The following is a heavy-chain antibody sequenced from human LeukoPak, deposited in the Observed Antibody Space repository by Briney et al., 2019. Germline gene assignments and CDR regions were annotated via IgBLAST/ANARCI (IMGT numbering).Heavy chain of an antibody. J-gene: IGHJ4*02. CDR1: GFTFSSYA. CDR3: TNDRL. V-gene: IGHV3-23*01. CDR2: ISGSGGST. Sequence: PGGSLRLSCAASGFTFSSYAMTWVRQAQGKGLEWVSIISGSGGSTFYADSVKDRFTISRDNSKNTVYLQMNSLRADDTAVYYCTNDRLWGQGTLVTVYS.